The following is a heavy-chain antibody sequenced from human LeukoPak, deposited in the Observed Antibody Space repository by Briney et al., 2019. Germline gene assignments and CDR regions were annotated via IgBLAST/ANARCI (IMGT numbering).Heavy chain of an antibody. V-gene: IGHV4-61*02. CDR3: ASGEGSSSSWRYYYYYMDV. CDR1: GGSISSGSYY. D-gene: IGHD6-6*01. Sequence: SETLSLTCTVSGGSISSGSYYWSWIRQPAGKGLEWIGRIYTSGSTNYNPSLKSRVTISVDTSKNQFSLKLSSVTAADTAVYYCASGEGSSSSWRYYYYYMDVWGKGTTVTVSS. CDR2: IYTSGST. J-gene: IGHJ6*03.